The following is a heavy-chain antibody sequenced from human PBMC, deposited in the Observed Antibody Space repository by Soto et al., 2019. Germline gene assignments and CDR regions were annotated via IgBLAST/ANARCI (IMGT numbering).Heavy chain of an antibody. Sequence: SVKVSCKASGGTFSSYAISWVRQAPGQGLEWMGGIIPIFGTANYAQKFQGRVTITADESTSTAYMELSSLRSEDTAVYYCARDRIGGYGSGSYYRPYYFDYWGQGTLVTVSS. CDR2: IIPIFGTA. D-gene: IGHD3-10*01. V-gene: IGHV1-69*13. J-gene: IGHJ4*02. CDR1: GGTFSSYA. CDR3: ARDRIGGYGSGSYYRPYYFDY.